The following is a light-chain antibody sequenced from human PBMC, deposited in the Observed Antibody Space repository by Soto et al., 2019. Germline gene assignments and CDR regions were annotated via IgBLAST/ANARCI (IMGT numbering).Light chain of an antibody. V-gene: IGKV1-12*01. J-gene: IGKJ5*01. CDR1: QGISSW. CDR3: QQANSFPLT. Sequence: DIQMTQSPSSVSASVGDRVTITCRASQGISSWLAWYQQKPGKXPXLXXXAXXXLQRGVPSRFSGSGSGKDFNLTISSLQSEDFATYYCQQANSFPLTFGQGTRLEIK. CDR2: AXX.